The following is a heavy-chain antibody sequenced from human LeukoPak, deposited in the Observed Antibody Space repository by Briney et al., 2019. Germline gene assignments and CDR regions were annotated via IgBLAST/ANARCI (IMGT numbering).Heavy chain of an antibody. CDR2: ISWNSGSI. V-gene: IGHV3-9*01. CDR3: ARSGDDAFDI. D-gene: IGHD7-27*01. CDR1: GFTFDDYA. Sequence: GGSLRLSCAASGFTFDDYAMHWVRQAPGKGLEWVLGISWNSGSIGYADSVKGRFTISRDNAKNSLYLQMNSLRAEDTAVYYCARSGDDAFDIWGQGTMVTVSS. J-gene: IGHJ3*02.